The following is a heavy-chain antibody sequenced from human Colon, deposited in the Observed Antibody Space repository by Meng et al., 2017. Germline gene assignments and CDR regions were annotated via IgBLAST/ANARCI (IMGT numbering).Heavy chain of an antibody. D-gene: IGHD3-10*01. CDR2: ISYSGNT. V-gene: IGHV4-30-4*01. CDR3: AREWRHYYGAGSFDY. Sequence: QVQLQESGPGLVKPSQTASLTFPVSGVFLNSDDYYWSWIRQSPGGGLEWIGLISYSGNTFYNPSLRSRVAISADTSKSQFSLYLRSVTAADTAVYYCAREWRHYYGAGSFDYWGQGALVTVSS. J-gene: IGHJ4*02. CDR1: GVFLNSDDYY.